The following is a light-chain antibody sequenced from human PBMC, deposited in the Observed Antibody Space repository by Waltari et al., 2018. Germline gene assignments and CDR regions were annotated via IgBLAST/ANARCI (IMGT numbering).Light chain of an antibody. CDR3: QQRRSWPLT. CDR2: DAS. Sequence: EIVFTTSPAILSFSPGERATLSCRASQSVGTYLAWYQQRPGQSPRLLIYDASYRATGIPARFSGSGSETDFTLTISSLQPEDFAVYYCQQRRSWPLTFGGGTRVQI. CDR1: QSVGTY. J-gene: IGKJ4*01. V-gene: IGKV3-11*01.